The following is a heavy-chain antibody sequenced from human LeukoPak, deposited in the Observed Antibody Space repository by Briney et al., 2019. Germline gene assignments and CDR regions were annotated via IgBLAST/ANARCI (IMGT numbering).Heavy chain of an antibody. CDR3: ARHDFRTGYLYYFDF. J-gene: IGHJ4*02. Sequence: SETLSLTCAVYGGSFSGYYWSWIRQPPGKGLEWIGEINHSGSTNCNPSLKSRVTISVDTSKNQFSLKLSSVTAADTAVYYCARHDFRTGYLYYFDFWGQGTLVTVSS. D-gene: IGHD3/OR15-3a*01. CDR2: INHSGST. V-gene: IGHV4-34*01. CDR1: GGSFSGYY.